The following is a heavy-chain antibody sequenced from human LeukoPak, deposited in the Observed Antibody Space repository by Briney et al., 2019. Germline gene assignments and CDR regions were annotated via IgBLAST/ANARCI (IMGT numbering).Heavy chain of an antibody. CDR1: GFTFSSYA. Sequence: GGSLRLSCAASGFTFSSYAISWVRQAPGKGLEWVSAISGSGGSTYYADSVKGRFTISRDNSKNTLYLQMNSLRAEYTAVYYCAKGYYDSSCYYPWYFDYWGQGTLVTVSS. D-gene: IGHD3-22*01. CDR3: AKGYYDSSCYYPWYFDY. CDR2: ISGSGGST. V-gene: IGHV3-23*01. J-gene: IGHJ4*02.